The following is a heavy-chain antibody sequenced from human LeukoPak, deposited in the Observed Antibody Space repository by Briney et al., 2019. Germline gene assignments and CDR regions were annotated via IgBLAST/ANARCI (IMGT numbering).Heavy chain of an antibody. V-gene: IGHV4-39*01. CDR1: GGSISSSSYY. J-gene: IGHJ4*02. CDR2: IYYSGST. Sequence: SETLSLTCTVSGGSISSSSYYWGWIRQPPGKGLEWIGSIYYSGSTYYNPSLKSRVTISVDTSKNQFSLKLSPVTAADTAVYYCARLDGYNDYWGQGTLVTVSS. CDR3: ARLDGYNDY. D-gene: IGHD5-24*01.